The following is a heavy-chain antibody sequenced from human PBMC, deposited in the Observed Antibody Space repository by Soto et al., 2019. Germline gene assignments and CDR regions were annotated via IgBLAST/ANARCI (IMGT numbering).Heavy chain of an antibody. CDR1: GFTFSGSA. V-gene: IGHV3-73*01. CDR2: IRSKANSYAT. J-gene: IGHJ6*02. Sequence: VGSLRLSCAASGFTFSGSAMHWVRQASGKGLEWVGRIRSKANSYATAYAASVKGRFTISRDDSKNTAYLQMNSLKTEDTAVYYCTRRTVFEDYYYYYGMDVWGQGTTVTVSS. CDR3: TRRTVFEDYYYYYGMDV. D-gene: IGHD4-17*01.